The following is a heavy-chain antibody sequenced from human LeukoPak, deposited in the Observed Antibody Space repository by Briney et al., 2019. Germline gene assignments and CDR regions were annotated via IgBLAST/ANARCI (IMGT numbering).Heavy chain of an antibody. CDR3: ARDERYCSGGSCSDYGDYGGYFDY. CDR1: VYTFTSYA. D-gene: IGHD2-15*01. CDR2: INAGNGYT. J-gene: IGHJ4*02. V-gene: IGHV1-3*03. Sequence: ASVKVSCKSSVYTFTSYAMHWVRQAPGQRLEWMGWINAGNGYTKYSQEFQGRVTIARDTSASTAYMELSSLRSEDMAVYYCARDERYCSGGSCSDYGDYGGYFDYWGQGTLVTVSS.